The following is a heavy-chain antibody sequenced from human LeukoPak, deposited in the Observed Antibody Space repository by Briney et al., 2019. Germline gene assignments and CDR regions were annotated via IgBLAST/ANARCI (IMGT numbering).Heavy chain of an antibody. CDR3: ARDEFRFGELLDDLYYYYMDV. J-gene: IGHJ6*03. CDR2: IIPIFGTA. Sequence: SVKVSCKASGGTFSRYAISWVRPAPGQGLEWVGGIIPIFGTANFAQKFQGRGTLTADKSTRTAYMELSSLRSEDTAVYYCARDEFRFGELLDDLYYYYMDVWGKGTTVTFSS. V-gene: IGHV1-69*06. D-gene: IGHD3-10*01. CDR1: GGTFSRYA.